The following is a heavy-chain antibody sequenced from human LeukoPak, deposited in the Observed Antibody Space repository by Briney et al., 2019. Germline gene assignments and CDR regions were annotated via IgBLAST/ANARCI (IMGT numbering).Heavy chain of an antibody. J-gene: IGHJ4*02. CDR1: GYTFTGYY. V-gene: IGHV1-2*02. Sequence: EASVKVSCKASGYTFTGYYMHWVRQAPGQGLEWMGWINPNSGDTKYAQNFQGRVTMTRDRSISTVYMELSSLRSEDTAVYYCASTYYYDSSGYYYYWGQGTLVTVSS. D-gene: IGHD3-22*01. CDR2: INPNSGDT. CDR3: ASTYYYDSSGYYYY.